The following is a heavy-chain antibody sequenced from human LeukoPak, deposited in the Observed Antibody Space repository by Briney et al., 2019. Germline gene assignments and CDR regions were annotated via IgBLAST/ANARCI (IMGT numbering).Heavy chain of an antibody. J-gene: IGHJ5*02. CDR2: IYYSGST. V-gene: IGHV4-39*07. Sequence: SETLSLTCTVSGGSISSSSYYWGWIRQPPGKGLEWIGSIYYSGSTYYNPSLKSRVTISVDTSKNQFSLKLSSVTAADTAVYYCARDYLGYCSGGSCYSWWFDPWGQGTLVTVSS. CDR3: ARDYLGYCSGGSCYSWWFDP. CDR1: GGSISSSSYY. D-gene: IGHD2-15*01.